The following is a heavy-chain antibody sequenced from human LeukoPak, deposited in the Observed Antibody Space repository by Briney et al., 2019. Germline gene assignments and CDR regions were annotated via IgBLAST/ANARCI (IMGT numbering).Heavy chain of an antibody. V-gene: IGHV4-59*12. J-gene: IGHJ4*02. Sequence: PSETLSLTCTVSGDSIGRYHWSWIRQPPGKGLELIGYIYYSGSTNYNPPRKGRVTISVDTSKSQFSRKLSSVAAADTAVYYCAREDRDGYNHGGQGTLVTVSS. CDR1: GDSIGRYH. CDR2: IYYSGST. CDR3: AREDRDGYNH. D-gene: IGHD5-24*01.